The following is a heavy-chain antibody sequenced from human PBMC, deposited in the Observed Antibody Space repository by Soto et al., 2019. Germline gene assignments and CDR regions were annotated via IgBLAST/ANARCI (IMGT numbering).Heavy chain of an antibody. J-gene: IGHJ3*02. D-gene: IGHD6-19*01. Sequence: QVQLQQWGAGLLKPSETLSLTCAVYGGSFSGYYWSWIRQPPGKGLEWIGEINHSGSTNYNPSLKSRVTTSVNTSKNQFSLKLSSVTAADTAVYYCARRGSIAVAGTPDAFDIWGQGTMVTVSS. CDR2: INHSGST. V-gene: IGHV4-34*01. CDR1: GGSFSGYY. CDR3: ARRGSIAVAGTPDAFDI.